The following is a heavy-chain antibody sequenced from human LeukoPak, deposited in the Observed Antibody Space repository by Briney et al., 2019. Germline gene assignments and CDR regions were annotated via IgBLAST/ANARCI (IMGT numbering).Heavy chain of an antibody. V-gene: IGHV3-21*01. Sequence: GGSLRLSCAASGFSFSTYSMDWVRQAPGKGLEWVSTITPRSIDIYYADSMKGRFTISRDDAENSLYLQMNSLRVEDTAVYYCERDTSGWSRDIWGQGTMVTVSS. CDR3: ERDTSGWSRDI. CDR1: GFSFSTYS. J-gene: IGHJ3*02. D-gene: IGHD6-19*01. CDR2: ITPRSIDI.